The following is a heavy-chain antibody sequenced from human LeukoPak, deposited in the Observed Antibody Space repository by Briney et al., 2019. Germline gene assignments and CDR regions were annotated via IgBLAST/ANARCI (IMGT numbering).Heavy chain of an antibody. J-gene: IGHJ4*02. D-gene: IGHD3-9*01. CDR1: GYTFTIYG. CDR2: ISAYNGNT. V-gene: IGHV1-18*01. CDR3: ARAIMGGTYYDIFTGPYYFDY. Sequence: ASVTVSCTSSGYTFTIYGISWVRQAPGQGLEWMGWISAYNGNTNYAQKLQGRVTMTTDTSTSTAYMELRSLRSDDTAVYYCARAIMGGTYYDIFTGPYYFDYWGQGTLVTVSS.